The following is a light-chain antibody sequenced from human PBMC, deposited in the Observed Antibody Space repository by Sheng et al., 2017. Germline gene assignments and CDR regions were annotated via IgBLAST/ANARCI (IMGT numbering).Light chain of an antibody. CDR3: QAWGT. CDR2: WAS. CDR1: QSVLHSSSNKNY. V-gene: IGKV4-1*01. J-gene: IGKJ1*01. Sequence: DVVLTQSPDSLAVSLGERATISCKSSQSVLHSSSNKNYLAWYQKKPGQPPKLLIFWASTRESGVPDRFSGSGSGTDFTLTINNLQAEDAAVYYCQAWGTFGQGTKVEIK.